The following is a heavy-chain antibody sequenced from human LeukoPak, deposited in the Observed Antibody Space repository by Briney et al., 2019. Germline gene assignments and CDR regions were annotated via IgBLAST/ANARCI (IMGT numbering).Heavy chain of an antibody. CDR3: GIWDCSSTSCYNDAFDI. J-gene: IGHJ3*02. Sequence: SGGSLRLSCAASGFTFSTYGMHWVRQAPGKGLEWVAFIRYDGSNKYYADSVKGRFTISRDNSKNTLYLQMNSLRAEDTAVYYCGIWDCSSTSCYNDAFDIWGQGTMVTVSS. D-gene: IGHD2-2*02. CDR1: GFTFSTYG. CDR2: IRYDGSNK. V-gene: IGHV3-30*02.